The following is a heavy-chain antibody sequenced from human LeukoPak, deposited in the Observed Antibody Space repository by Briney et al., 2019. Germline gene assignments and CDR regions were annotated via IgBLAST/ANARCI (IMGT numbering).Heavy chain of an antibody. CDR3: TGTTPYYYYYYMDV. CDR1: GFTFSSYG. V-gene: IGHV3-21*01. D-gene: IGHD1-7*01. CDR2: ISSSSSYI. J-gene: IGHJ6*03. Sequence: PGGSLRLSCAASGFTFSSYGMNWVRQAPGKGLEWVSSISSSSSYIYYADSVKGRFTISRDNAKNSLYLQMNSLRAEDTAVYYCTGTTPYYYYYYMDVWGKGTTVTVSS.